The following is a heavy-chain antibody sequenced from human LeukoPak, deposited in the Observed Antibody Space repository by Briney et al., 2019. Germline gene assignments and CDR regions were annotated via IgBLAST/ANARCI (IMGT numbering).Heavy chain of an antibody. CDR2: ISYDGSNK. J-gene: IGHJ4*02. V-gene: IGHV3-30-3*01. CDR3: ARDSPGANWGSGYFDS. Sequence: GGSLRLSCAASGFTFSTYPMSWVRQAPGKGLEWVAVISYDGSNKYYADSVKGRFTIPRDNSKNTVYLQMNSLRVEDTAVYYCARDSPGANWGSGYFDSWGQGTLVIVSS. D-gene: IGHD7-27*01. CDR1: GFTFSTYP.